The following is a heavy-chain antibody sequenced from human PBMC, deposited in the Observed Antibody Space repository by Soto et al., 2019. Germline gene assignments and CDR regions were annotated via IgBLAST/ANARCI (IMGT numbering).Heavy chain of an antibody. Sequence: LRLSCAASGFTFNSYAMHWVRQAPGEGLEWVAVISYDASTKYYADSVKGRFTISRDNSKNTLYLQMNSLRAEDTAVYYCATNSYGYVSTYYFDYWGQGTLVTVSS. V-gene: IGHV3-30*03. CDR2: ISYDASTK. D-gene: IGHD5-18*01. J-gene: IGHJ4*02. CDR3: ATNSYGYVSTYYFDY. CDR1: GFTFNSYA.